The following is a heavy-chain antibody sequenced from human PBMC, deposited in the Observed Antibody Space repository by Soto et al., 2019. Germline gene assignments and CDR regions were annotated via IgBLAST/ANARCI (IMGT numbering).Heavy chain of an antibody. CDR3: GRVRGNQLLGGYDP. J-gene: IGHJ5*02. D-gene: IGHD2-2*01. CDR2: IYHSGTT. CDR1: GGSISSGGYY. V-gene: IGHV4-31*03. Sequence: QVQLQESGPGLVKPSQTLSLTCTVSGGSISSGGYYWSWIRQHPGKGLEWIGYIYHSGTTYYNPSLKRRVTISVDTSKNQFSLKLTSGTAADTAVYYCGRVRGNQLLGGYDPWGQGTLVTVSS.